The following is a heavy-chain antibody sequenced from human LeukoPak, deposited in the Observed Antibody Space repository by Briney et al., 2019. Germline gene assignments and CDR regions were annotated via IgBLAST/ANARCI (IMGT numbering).Heavy chain of an antibody. CDR3: VKDRAYDSSWLFDY. CDR1: GFTVDDYA. CDR2: IGWSSGTI. Sequence: GGSLRLSCAASGFTVDDYAMHWVRQPPGKGLEWVSGIGWSSGTIGYADSVKGRFTISRDNAKNSLYLQMNSLRAEDTALYYCVKDRAYDSSWLFDYWGQGTLVTVSS. V-gene: IGHV3-9*01. D-gene: IGHD6-13*01. J-gene: IGHJ4*02.